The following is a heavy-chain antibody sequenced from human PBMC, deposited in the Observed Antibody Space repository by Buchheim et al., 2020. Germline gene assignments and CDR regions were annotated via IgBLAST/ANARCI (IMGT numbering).Heavy chain of an antibody. J-gene: IGHJ5*02. CDR1: GFTFTGSA. CDR3: AKGSGNNNWYVWFDP. CDR2: IRSKAHNYAT. V-gene: IGHV3-73*02. Sequence: EVQLVESGGDLVQPGGSLKLSCAASGFTFTGSAVQWVRQASGKGLEWVGRIRSKAHNYATVFVASVKGRFTISRDDSKNTAYLQMNSLRAEDTAVYYCAKGSGNNNWYVWFDPWGQGTL. D-gene: IGHD1-1*01.